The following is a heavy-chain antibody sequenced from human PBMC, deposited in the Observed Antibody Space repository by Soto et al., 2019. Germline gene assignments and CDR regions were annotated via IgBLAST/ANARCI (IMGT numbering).Heavy chain of an antibody. D-gene: IGHD3-16*01. CDR3: AKAYVVWSCDEGYYYAY. Sequence: EVQLLESGGGLVQPGGSLRLSCAASGFTFSNDAMTWVRQGPGKGLEWVSGISGSGGGSYYADSAKGRFTISRDNSKSTFYVQMNSTRTEVTAPYYCAKAYVVWSCDEGYYYAYWCQGTLGTVSS. CDR1: GFTFSNDA. J-gene: IGHJ4*02. CDR2: ISGSGGGS. V-gene: IGHV3-23*01.